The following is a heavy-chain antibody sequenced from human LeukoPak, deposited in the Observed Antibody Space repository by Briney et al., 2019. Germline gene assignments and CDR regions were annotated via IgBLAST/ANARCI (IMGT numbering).Heavy chain of an antibody. CDR1: GYTFTSYD. V-gene: IGHV1-8*01. Sequence: ASVTVSCKASGYTFTSYDSNWVRQAPGQGLEWMGWMNPNSGNTDYAQKFQGRVTMTRNTSISTAYMELSGLRADDTAVYYCARASAYYGSGSYSYWGQGTLVTVSS. CDR2: MNPNSGNT. J-gene: IGHJ4*02. CDR3: ARASAYYGSGSYSY. D-gene: IGHD3-10*01.